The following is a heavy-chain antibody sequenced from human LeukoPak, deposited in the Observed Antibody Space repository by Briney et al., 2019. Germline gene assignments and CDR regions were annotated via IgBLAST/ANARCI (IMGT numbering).Heavy chain of an antibody. CDR1: GGTFSSYA. V-gene: IGHV1-69*04. D-gene: IGHD3-10*01. Sequence: SVKVSCKASGGTFSSYAISWVRQAPGQGLEWMGRIIPILGIANYAQKFQGRVTITADKSTSTAYMELSSLRSEDTAVYYCAGAYYYGSGSPTIGDYWGQGTLVTVSS. CDR2: IIPILGIA. CDR3: AGAYYYGSGSPTIGDY. J-gene: IGHJ4*02.